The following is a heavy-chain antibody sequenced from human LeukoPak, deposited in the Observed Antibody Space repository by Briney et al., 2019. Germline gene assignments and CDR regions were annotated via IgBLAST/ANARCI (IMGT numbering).Heavy chain of an antibody. D-gene: IGHD3-9*01. CDR3: ARDGPDTLTGYYFFDY. Sequence: SETLSLTCTVSGGSISSGDYYWSWIRQPPGEGLEWIGYIYYSGSTYYNPSLKSRVTISVDTSKNQFSLKLSSVTAADTAVYYCARDGPDTLTGYYFFDYWGQGTLVTVSS. J-gene: IGHJ4*02. V-gene: IGHV4-30-4*01. CDR2: IYYSGST. CDR1: GGSISSGDYY.